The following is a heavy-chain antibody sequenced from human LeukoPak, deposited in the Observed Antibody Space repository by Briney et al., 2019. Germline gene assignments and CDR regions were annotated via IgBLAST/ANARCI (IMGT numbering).Heavy chain of an antibody. V-gene: IGHV3-21*01. J-gene: IGHJ4*02. CDR2: ISSSSSYI. D-gene: IGHD3-10*01. Sequence: PGGSLRLSCAASGFTFSSYSMNWVHQAPGKGLEWVSSISSSSSYIYYADSVKGRFTISRDNAKNSLYLQMNSLRAEDTAVYYCARDARDHRFTMGSVAIDYWGQGTLVTVSS. CDR3: ARDARDHRFTMGSVAIDY. CDR1: GFTFSSYS.